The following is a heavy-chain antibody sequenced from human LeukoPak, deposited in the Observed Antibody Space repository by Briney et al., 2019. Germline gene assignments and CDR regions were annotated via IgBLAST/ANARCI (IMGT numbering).Heavy chain of an antibody. Sequence: GGSLRLSCAASGFTFSSYSMNWVRQAPGKGLEWVSSISSSSSYIYYADSVKGRFTISRDNAKNSLYLQMNSLRVEDTAVYYCAVYSSGWYFDYWGQGTLVTVSS. CDR1: GFTFSSYS. CDR3: AVYSSGWYFDY. V-gene: IGHV3-21*04. CDR2: ISSSSSYI. D-gene: IGHD6-19*01. J-gene: IGHJ4*02.